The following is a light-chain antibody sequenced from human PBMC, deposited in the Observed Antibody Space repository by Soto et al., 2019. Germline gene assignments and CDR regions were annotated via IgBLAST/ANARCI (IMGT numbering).Light chain of an antibody. V-gene: IGKV1-5*03. CDR3: QQLNS. CDR2: KAS. CDR1: QNINSW. Sequence: DIQMTQSPSTLSASVGDRVTITCRASQNINSWLAWYQQKPGKAPKLLIYKASNLESGVPSRFSGSGSGTDFTLTISSLQPDDFATYHCQQLNSFGGGTKVDIK. J-gene: IGKJ4*01.